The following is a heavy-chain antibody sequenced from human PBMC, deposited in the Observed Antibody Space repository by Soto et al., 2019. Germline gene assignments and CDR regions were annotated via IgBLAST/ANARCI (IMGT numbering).Heavy chain of an antibody. D-gene: IGHD5-18*01. CDR1: GGSISSGGYY. CDR3: AGAGIQLWLPQIYYYCGMDV. Sequence: QVQLQESGPGLMKPSQTLSLTCTVSGGSISSGGYYWSWIRQHPGKGLEWIGYIYYSGSTYYNPSLKSRVTISVDTSKNQFCLKLSSVTAADTAVYYCAGAGIQLWLPQIYYYCGMDVWGQGTTVTVSS. J-gene: IGHJ6*02. V-gene: IGHV4-31*03. CDR2: IYYSGST.